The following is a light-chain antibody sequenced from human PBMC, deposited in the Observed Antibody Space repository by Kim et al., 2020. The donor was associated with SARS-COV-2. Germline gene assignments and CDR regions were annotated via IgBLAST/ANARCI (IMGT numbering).Light chain of an antibody. CDR2: GAS. V-gene: IGKV3-20*01. J-gene: IGKJ1*01. CDR3: QQYGRSPT. Sequence: FPPGERPPPPCRASQSVDSNFLAWYQQKPGQAPRLLIYGASNRATGIPDRFSGSGSGTDFTLTISRLEPEDFEVYYCQQYGRSPTFGQGTKVDIK. CDR1: QSVDSNF.